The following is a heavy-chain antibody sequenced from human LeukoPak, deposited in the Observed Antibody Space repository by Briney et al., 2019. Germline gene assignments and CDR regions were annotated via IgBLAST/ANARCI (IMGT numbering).Heavy chain of an antibody. CDR1: GGSISSSSYY. J-gene: IGHJ4*02. CDR3: ARHGEMATMSDYFDY. V-gene: IGHV4-39*01. D-gene: IGHD5-24*01. CDR2: IYYSGST. Sequence: SETLSLTCTVSGGSISSSSYYWGWIRQPPGKGLEWIGSIYYSGSTYYNPSLKSRVTISVDTSKNQFSLKLSPVTAADTAVYYCARHGEMATMSDYFDYWGQGTLVTVSS.